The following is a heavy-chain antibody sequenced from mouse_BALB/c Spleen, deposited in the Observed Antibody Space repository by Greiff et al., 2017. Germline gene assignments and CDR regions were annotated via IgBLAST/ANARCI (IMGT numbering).Heavy chain of an antibody. V-gene: IGHV1-82*01. CDR3: ARRGYGNEFAY. CDR1: GYAFSSSW. Sequence: QVQLQQSGPELVKPGASVKISCKASGYAFSSSWMNWVKQRPGQGLEWIGRIYPGDGDTNYNGKFKGKATLTADKSSSTAYMQLSSLTSVDSAVYFCARRGYGNEFAYWGQGTLVTVSA. J-gene: IGHJ3*01. CDR2: IYPGDGDT. D-gene: IGHD2-10*02.